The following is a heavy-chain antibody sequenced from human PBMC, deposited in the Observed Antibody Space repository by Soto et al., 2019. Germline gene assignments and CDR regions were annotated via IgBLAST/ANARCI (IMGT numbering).Heavy chain of an antibody. CDR1: GGSANGYY. Sequence: SETLSLTCAVYGGSANGYYLNWIRQPPGKELEWIGEINHTGGTHYNPSLKSRVTMSVDTSKNQFSLRLSSVTAADTAIYYCATRITVFGLLIPPFDPWGQGTQVTVS. CDR3: ATRITVFGLLIPPFDP. D-gene: IGHD3-3*01. CDR2: INHTGGT. J-gene: IGHJ5*02. V-gene: IGHV4-34*01.